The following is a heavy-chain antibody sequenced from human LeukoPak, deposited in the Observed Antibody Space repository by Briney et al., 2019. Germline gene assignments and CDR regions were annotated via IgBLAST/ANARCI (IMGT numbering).Heavy chain of an antibody. D-gene: IGHD6-13*01. CDR3: GREISLAGIAGVYNWFDP. Sequence: GASVKVSCKASGYTFTGYYMHWVRQAPGQGLEWMGWINPNSGGTNYAQKFQGRVTMTRDTSISTAYMELSRLRSDDTAVYYCGREISLAGIAGVYNWFDPWGQGTLVTVSS. J-gene: IGHJ5*02. CDR2: INPNSGGT. V-gene: IGHV1-2*02. CDR1: GYTFTGYY.